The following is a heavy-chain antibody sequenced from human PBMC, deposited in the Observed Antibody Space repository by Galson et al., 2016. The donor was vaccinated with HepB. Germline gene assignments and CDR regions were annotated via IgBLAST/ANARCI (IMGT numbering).Heavy chain of an antibody. Sequence: SETLSLTCTVSVGSISSSAYYWGWIRQPPGKGLEWIGAVYYSGSAYYSPSLKSRVTVSIDTSTNYFSLRLDSVTAADSAVYYCARHVKGWHDNSGLKYFYYIDVWGEGTTVTVSS. J-gene: IGHJ6*03. D-gene: IGHD3-22*01. CDR2: VYYSGSA. CDR1: VGSISSSAYY. V-gene: IGHV4-39*01. CDR3: ARHVKGWHDNSGLKYFYYIDV.